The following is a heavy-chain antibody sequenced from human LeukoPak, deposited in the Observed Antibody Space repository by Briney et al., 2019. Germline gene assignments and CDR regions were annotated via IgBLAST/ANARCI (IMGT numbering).Heavy chain of an antibody. D-gene: IGHD2-2*01. V-gene: IGHV1-24*01. J-gene: IGHJ5*02. CDR1: GYTLTELS. Sequence: ASVKVSCKVSGYTLTELSMHWVRQAPGKGLEWMGGFDPEDGETIYAQKFQGRVTMTEDTSTDTAYMELSSLRSEDTAVYYCATVDCSSTSCHRRGNWFDPWGQGTLVTVSS. CDR3: ATVDCSSTSCHRRGNWFDP. CDR2: FDPEDGET.